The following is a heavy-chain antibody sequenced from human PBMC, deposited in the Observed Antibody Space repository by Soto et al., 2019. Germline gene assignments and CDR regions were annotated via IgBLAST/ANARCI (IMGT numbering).Heavy chain of an antibody. CDR1: GFTFDDYA. D-gene: IGHD6-13*01. V-gene: IGHV3-9*01. Sequence: GGSLRLSCAASGFTFDDYAMHWVRQVPGKGLEWVSGINWNSGSIGYGDSVKGRFAISRDNAKNSLHLQMNSLSAEDTAFYYCVKDESINWYSGHFRHWGQGTLVTVPS. J-gene: IGHJ1*01. CDR2: INWNSGSI. CDR3: VKDESINWYSGHFRH.